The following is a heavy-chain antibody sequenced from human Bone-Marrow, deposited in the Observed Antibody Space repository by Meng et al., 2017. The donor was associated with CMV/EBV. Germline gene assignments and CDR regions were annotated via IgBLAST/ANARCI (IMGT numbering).Heavy chain of an antibody. CDR2: IYPGDSDT. D-gene: IGHD2-2*01. Sequence: GGSLRLSCKGSGYSFTSYWIGWVRQMPGKGLEWMGIIYPGDSDTRYSPSFQGQVTISADKSISTAYLQWSSLKASDTAMYYCARDRGTVVPAAGVGGYYGMDVWGQGTTVTVSS. CDR3: ARDRGTVVPAAGVGGYYGMDV. J-gene: IGHJ6*02. V-gene: IGHV5-51*01. CDR1: GYSFTSYW.